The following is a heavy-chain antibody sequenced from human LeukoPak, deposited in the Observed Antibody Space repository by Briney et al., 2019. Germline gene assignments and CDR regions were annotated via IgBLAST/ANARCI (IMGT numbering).Heavy chain of an antibody. Sequence: PSETLSLTCTVSGGSISSYYWSWIRQPPGKGLEWIGYIYYSGSTHYNPSLKSRVTISVDTSKNQFSLKLSSVTAADTAVYYCARVSTLLAHYFDYWGQGTLVTVSS. CDR3: ARVSTLLAHYFDY. V-gene: IGHV4-59*01. J-gene: IGHJ4*02. D-gene: IGHD5/OR15-5a*01. CDR1: GGSISSYY. CDR2: IYYSGST.